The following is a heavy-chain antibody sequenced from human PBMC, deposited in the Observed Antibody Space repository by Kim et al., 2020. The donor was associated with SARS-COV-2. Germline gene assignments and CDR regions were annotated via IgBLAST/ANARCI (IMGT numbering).Heavy chain of an antibody. D-gene: IGHD3-3*01. V-gene: IGHV4-34*01. Sequence: SRVTISVDTSKNQFSLKLSSVTAADTAVYYCARFQRESEQGVGKEGDFDYWGQGTLVTVSS. CDR3: ARFQRESEQGVGKEGDFDY. J-gene: IGHJ4*02.